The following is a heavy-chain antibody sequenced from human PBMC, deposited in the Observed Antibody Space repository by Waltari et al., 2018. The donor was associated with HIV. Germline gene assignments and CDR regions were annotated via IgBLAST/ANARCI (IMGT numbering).Heavy chain of an antibody. J-gene: IGHJ6*02. V-gene: IGHV4-39*07. CDR3: ARDLPGYPYYYYYGMDV. CDR2: IYYSGST. Sequence: QLQLQESGPGLVKPSETLSLTCTVSGCSISSSSYSLGWIRQPPGKGLEWIGSIYYSGSTYYNPSLKSRVTISVDTSKNQFSLKLSSVTAADTAVYYCARDLPGYPYYYYYGMDVWGQGTTVTVSS. D-gene: IGHD1-1*01. CDR1: GCSISSSSYS.